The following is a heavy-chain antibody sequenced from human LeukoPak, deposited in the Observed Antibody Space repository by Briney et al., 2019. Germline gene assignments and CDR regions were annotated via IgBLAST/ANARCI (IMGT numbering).Heavy chain of an antibody. V-gene: IGHV3-53*01. CDR3: ARSRSVSNYKGMDV. J-gene: IGHJ6*02. Sequence: PGGSLRLSCAASGFTVSSNYMSWVRQAPGKGLEWVSVIYSGGSTYYADSVKGRFTISRDNSKNTLYLQMNSLRAEDTAVYYCARSRSVSNYKGMDVWGQGTTVTVSS. D-gene: IGHD5/OR15-5a*01. CDR1: GFTVSSNY. CDR2: IYSGGST.